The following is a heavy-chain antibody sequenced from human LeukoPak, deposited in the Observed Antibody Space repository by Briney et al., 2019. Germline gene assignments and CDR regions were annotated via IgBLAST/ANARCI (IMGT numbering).Heavy chain of an antibody. CDR3: AREGRSDYDILTGYYLGSYYFDY. J-gene: IGHJ4*02. D-gene: IGHD3-9*01. CDR2: IGAYNGNT. CDR1: GYTFTSYG. V-gene: IGHV1-18*01. Sequence: ASVKVSCKASGYTFTSYGISWVRQAPGQGLEWMGWIGAYNGNTNYAQKLQGRVTMTTDTSTSTAYMELRSLRSDGTAVYYCAREGRSDYDILTGYYLGSYYFDYWGQGTLVTVSS.